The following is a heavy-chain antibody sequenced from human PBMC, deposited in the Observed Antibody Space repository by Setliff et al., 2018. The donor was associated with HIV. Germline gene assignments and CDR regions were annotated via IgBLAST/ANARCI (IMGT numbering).Heavy chain of an antibody. J-gene: IGHJ4*02. CDR3: AKAGSGWYEFDS. CDR2: IGSSGDNI. V-gene: IGHV3-23*01. Sequence: ETLSLTCTVSGGSISSSSYYWGWIRQPPGKGLEWVSAIGSSGDNIYYADSVKGRFTISRDNSMNTLYLQIDSLRPDDTAMNYCAKAGSGWYEFDSWGQGTLVTVSS. CDR1: GGSISSSSYY. D-gene: IGHD6-19*01.